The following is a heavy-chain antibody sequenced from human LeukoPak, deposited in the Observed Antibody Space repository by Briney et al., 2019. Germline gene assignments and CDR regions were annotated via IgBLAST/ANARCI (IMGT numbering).Heavy chain of an antibody. Sequence: ASVKVSCKASGYTFTGYYMHWVRQAPGQGLEWMGWINPNSGGTNYAQKFQGRVTMTRDTSISTAYMELSRLRSDDTAVYYCARGPSGWSLNFDYWGQGTLVTVSS. CDR1: GYTFTGYY. D-gene: IGHD6-19*01. CDR3: ARGPSGWSLNFDY. CDR2: INPNSGGT. V-gene: IGHV1-2*02. J-gene: IGHJ4*02.